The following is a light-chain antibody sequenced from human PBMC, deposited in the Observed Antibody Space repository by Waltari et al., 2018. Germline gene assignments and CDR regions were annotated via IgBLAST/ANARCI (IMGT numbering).Light chain of an antibody. CDR3: QQRNNCPLT. CDR2: KAS. CDR1: QGISSY. J-gene: IGKJ4*01. V-gene: IGKV1-9*01. Sequence: DIQLTQSPSPLSASVGDRVTITCRASQGISSYLAWYQQKPGKAPKLLIYKASTLQSGVPSRFSGSGSGTEFTLTISSLQPEDFAVYFCQQRNNCPLTFGGGTKVEIK.